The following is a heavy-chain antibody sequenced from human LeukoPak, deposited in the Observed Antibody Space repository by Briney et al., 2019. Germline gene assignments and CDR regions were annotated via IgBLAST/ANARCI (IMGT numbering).Heavy chain of an antibody. Sequence: GGSPRLSCAASGFTFSSYSMNWVRQAPGKGLEWVSSISSSSSYIYYADSVKGRFTISRDNAKNSLYLQMNSLRAEDTAVYYCASAYCGGDCYTGWGDDIWGQGTMVTVSS. V-gene: IGHV3-21*01. CDR2: ISSSSSYI. CDR3: ASAYCGGDCYTGWGDDI. J-gene: IGHJ3*02. CDR1: GFTFSSYS. D-gene: IGHD2-21*02.